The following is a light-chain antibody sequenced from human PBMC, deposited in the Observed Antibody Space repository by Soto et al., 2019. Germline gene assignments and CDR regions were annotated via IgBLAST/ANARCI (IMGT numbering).Light chain of an antibody. J-gene: IGKJ2*01. V-gene: IGKV3-20*01. CDR3: QRYGTSTPYT. Sequence: EIVLTQSPGTLSLSPGERATLSCRTSQSISSSDLAWYQQKLGQAPRLLIYGASTRATGIPDRFSGSGSGTDFTLTISRLEPEDFAVHYCQRYGTSTPYTFGQGTKLEIK. CDR1: QSISSSD. CDR2: GAS.